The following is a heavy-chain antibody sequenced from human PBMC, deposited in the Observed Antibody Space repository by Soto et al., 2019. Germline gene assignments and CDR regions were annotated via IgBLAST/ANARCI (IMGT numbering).Heavy chain of an antibody. CDR2: IYYSGRT. CDR1: GGSISTSSYY. CDR3: ARHSMGIARDAFDI. Sequence: PSETLSLTCTVSGGSISTSSYYWGWVRQPPGKGLEWIGNIYYSGRTNYNPSLKSRVTISVDTSKNQFSLKLSSVTAADTAVYYCARHSMGIARDAFDIWGQGTMVTVSS. V-gene: IGHV4-39*07. J-gene: IGHJ3*02. D-gene: IGHD2-2*03.